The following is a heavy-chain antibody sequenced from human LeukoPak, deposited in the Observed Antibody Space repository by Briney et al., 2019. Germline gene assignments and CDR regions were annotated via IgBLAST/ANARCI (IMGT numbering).Heavy chain of an antibody. CDR3: AKDSSGNGYMDV. CDR1: GFAFDDYV. CDR2: ISWNSNSI. V-gene: IGHV3-9*03. Sequence: PGGSLRLSCAASGFAFDDYVMHWVRQAPGKGLEWVSSISWNSNSIGYADSVTGRFTISRDNAKNSLYLQMNSLRPEDMAFYYRAKDSSGNGYMDVWGKGTTVTVSA. J-gene: IGHJ6*04. D-gene: IGHD3-10*01.